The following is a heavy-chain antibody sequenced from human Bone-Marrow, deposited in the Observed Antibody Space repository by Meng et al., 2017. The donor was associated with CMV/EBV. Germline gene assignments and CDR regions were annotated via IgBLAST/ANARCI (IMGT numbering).Heavy chain of an antibody. J-gene: IGHJ4*02. Sequence: GESLKISCAASGFTFSSYWMSWVRQAPGKGLEWVANIKQDGSEKYYVDSVKGRFAISRDNAKNSLYLQMNSLRAEDTAVYYCARAPNYDFWSGYYWGFDYWGQGTLVTVSS. CDR3: ARAPNYDFWSGYYWGFDY. CDR2: IKQDGSEK. D-gene: IGHD3-3*01. V-gene: IGHV3-7*01. CDR1: GFTFSSYW.